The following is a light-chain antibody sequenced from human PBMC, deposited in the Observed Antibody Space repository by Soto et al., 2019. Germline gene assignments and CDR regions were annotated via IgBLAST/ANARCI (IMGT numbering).Light chain of an antibody. V-gene: IGKV1-5*03. J-gene: IGKJ1*01. CDR2: KAF. Sequence: DLQMTQSPSTLSASVGDRVTITCRASQSISSWLAWYQQKPGKAPKLLLYKAFSLESGVPSRFSGSGSGTEFTLTISSLQSDDFATYYCQQYNSFWTFGQGTKVEIK. CDR3: QQYNSFWT. CDR1: QSISSW.